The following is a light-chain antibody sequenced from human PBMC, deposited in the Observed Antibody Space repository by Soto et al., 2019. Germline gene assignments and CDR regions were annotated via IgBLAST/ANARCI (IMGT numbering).Light chain of an antibody. J-gene: IGKJ2*01. V-gene: IGKV3D-7*01. Sequence: PGERVTLSCRASQSVSSSYLTWYQQKPGQAPRILIYGASTRATGIPARFSGSGSGTDFTLTISSLQPEDFAVYYCQQYNNWPPYTFCQGTKLEIK. CDR3: QQYNNWPPYT. CDR1: QSVSSSY. CDR2: GAS.